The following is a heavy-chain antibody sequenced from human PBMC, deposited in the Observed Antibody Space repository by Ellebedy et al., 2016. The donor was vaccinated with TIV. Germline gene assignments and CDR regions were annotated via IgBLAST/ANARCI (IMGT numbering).Heavy chain of an antibody. CDR2: IYYSGST. J-gene: IGHJ5*02. Sequence: SETLSLTCTVSGGSISRSSSYWGWIRQPPGKGLEWIGSIYYSGSTDYNPSLTSRVTISADTSKNQFSLRLSSVTAADTAVYYCARWFGELLYVRWFDPWGQGTLVTVSS. CDR1: GGSISRSSSY. CDR3: ARWFGELLYVRWFDP. D-gene: IGHD3-10*01. V-gene: IGHV4-39*01.